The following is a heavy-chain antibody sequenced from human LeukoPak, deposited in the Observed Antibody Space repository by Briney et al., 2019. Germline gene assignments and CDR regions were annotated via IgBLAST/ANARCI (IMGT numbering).Heavy chain of an antibody. CDR2: INGGNGNT. J-gene: IGHJ4*02. CDR3: ARDHAVTTYYYFDY. V-gene: IGHV1-3*01. D-gene: IGHD4-17*01. CDR1: GYTFTSYA. Sequence: ASVKVSCKASGYTFTSYAMHWVRQAPGQRLEWMGWINGGNGNTKYSQKFQGRVTITRDTSARTAYMELSSLKSEDTAVYYCARDHAVTTYYYFDYWGKGTLVTVSS.